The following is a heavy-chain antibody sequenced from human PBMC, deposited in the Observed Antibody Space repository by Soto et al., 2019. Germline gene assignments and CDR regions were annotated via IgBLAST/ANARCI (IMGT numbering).Heavy chain of an antibody. CDR1: GGTFNTYT. CDR3: AITYCRDNSCPRDFDF. D-gene: IGHD2-21*01. CDR2: IIPILDMA. J-gene: IGHJ4*02. Sequence: QVQVVQSGAEVKKPESSVKVSCKPSGGTFNTYTVNWVRLAPGHGLEWMGRIIPILDMANYAQKLKDRVTITADRSTFTAYMELNSLTSADTAVYYCAITYCRDNSCPRDFDFWGPGTRVTVSS. V-gene: IGHV1-69*02.